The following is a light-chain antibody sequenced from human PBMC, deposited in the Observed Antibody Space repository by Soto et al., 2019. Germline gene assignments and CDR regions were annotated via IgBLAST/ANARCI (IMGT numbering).Light chain of an antibody. Sequence: EIVLTQSPGTLSLSPGERATLSCRASQSVSSSDLAWYQQEPGQAPRLLIYGASSRATGIPDRFSGSGSGTDFTLTISRLEPEDFAVYYCQQYGSSPLTFGGGTKVEI. CDR3: QQYGSSPLT. V-gene: IGKV3-20*01. J-gene: IGKJ4*01. CDR2: GAS. CDR1: QSVSSSD.